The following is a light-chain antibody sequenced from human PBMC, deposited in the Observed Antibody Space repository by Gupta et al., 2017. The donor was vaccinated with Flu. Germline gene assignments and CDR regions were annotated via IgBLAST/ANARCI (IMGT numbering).Light chain of an antibody. J-gene: IGKJ1*01. CDR3: QQENDWPRT. CDR1: QSVSSN. CDR2: GAS. Sequence: EIVMTQSPATLSVSPGERATLSCRASQSVSSNLAWYQQRPGQAPRLLIYGASTRATGVPARFSGSGSGTEFTLTINSRQSEDFAVYSCQQENDWPRTFGQGTXVEIK. V-gene: IGKV3-15*01.